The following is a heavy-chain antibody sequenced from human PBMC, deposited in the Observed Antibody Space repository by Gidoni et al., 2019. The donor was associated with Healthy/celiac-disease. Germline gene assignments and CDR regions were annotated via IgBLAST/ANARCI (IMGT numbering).Heavy chain of an antibody. CDR2: IRSKAYGGTT. V-gene: IGHV3-49*04. J-gene: IGHJ6*02. Sequence: EVQLVESGGGLVQPGRSLRVSCPASGFTFGDYAMSWVRQAPGEGLEWVGFIRSKAYGGTTEYAASVKGRFTISRDDSKSIAYLQMNSLKTEDTAVYYCTSTAAGPFYYYYGMDVWGQGTTVTVSS. CDR3: TSTAAGPFYYYYGMDV. CDR1: GFTFGDYA. D-gene: IGHD6-13*01.